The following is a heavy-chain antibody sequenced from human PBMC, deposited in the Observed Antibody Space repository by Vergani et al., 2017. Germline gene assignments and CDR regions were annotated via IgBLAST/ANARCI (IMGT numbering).Heavy chain of an antibody. J-gene: IGHJ4*02. V-gene: IGHV4-38-2*02. CDR2: IYHTGTT. CDR1: GYSISTGYQ. Sequence: QVQLQESGPGLVKSSETLSLMCNVSGYSISTGYQWGWIRQPPGQGLEWIGNIYHTGTTYYNPSLKSRITISVDTSKNQFSLKLTSVSAADTARYYCVRRMAVAVAGSFDLWGQGTLVTVSS. D-gene: IGHD6-19*01. CDR3: VRRMAVAVAGSFDL.